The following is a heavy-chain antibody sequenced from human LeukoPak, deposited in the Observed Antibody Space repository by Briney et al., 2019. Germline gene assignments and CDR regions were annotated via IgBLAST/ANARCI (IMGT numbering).Heavy chain of an antibody. V-gene: IGHV4-39*01. J-gene: IGHJ4*02. D-gene: IGHD3-10*01. Sequence: SETLSLPCTVSGGSIRSSSHYWGWIRQPPGKGLEWIGSRYYIERTYYNPSLKSRVTISVDTSKNQFSLKLSSVTAADTAVYYCARRGYYRSELDYWGQGTLVTVSS. CDR3: ARRGYYRSELDY. CDR2: RYYIERT. CDR1: GGSIRSSSHY.